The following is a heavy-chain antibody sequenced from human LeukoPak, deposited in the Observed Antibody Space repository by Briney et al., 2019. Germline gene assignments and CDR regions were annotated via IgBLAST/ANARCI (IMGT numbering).Heavy chain of an antibody. CDR2: IYSGGST. J-gene: IGHJ3*02. V-gene: IGHV3-53*01. Sequence: GGSLRLSCAASGFTVSSNYVSWVRQAPGKGLEWVSVIYSGGSTYYADSVKGRFTISRDNSKNTLYLQMNSLRAEDTAVYYCARYAVSDAFDIWGQGTMVTVSS. CDR1: GFTVSSNY. CDR3: ARYAVSDAFDI. D-gene: IGHD2-2*01.